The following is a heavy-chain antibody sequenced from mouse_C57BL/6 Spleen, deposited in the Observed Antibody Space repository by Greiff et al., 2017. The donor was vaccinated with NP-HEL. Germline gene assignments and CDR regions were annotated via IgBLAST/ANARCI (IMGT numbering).Heavy chain of an antibody. CDR1: GYTFTSYG. D-gene: IGHD1-1*01. V-gene: IGHV1-81*01. CDR3: ARWDGSSYDAMDY. J-gene: IGHJ4*01. Sequence: QVQLKQSGAELARPGASVKLSCKASGYTFTSYGISWVKQRTGQGLEWIGEIYPRSGNTYYNEKFKGKATLTADKSSSTAYMELRSLTSEDSAVYFCARWDGSSYDAMDYWGQGTSVTVSS. CDR2: IYPRSGNT.